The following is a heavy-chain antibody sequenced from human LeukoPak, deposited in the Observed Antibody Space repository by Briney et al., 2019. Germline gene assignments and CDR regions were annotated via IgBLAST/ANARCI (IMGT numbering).Heavy chain of an antibody. D-gene: IGHD6-6*01. CDR3: ARGFGKVAANVFGGYTMDV. V-gene: IGHV3-66*02. Sequence: GGSLRLSCAASGFTVNSNYMSWVRQAPGKGLEWVSLIYTGGSTYYADSVKGRFTISRDNSKNTLYLQMNSLGPEDTAVYYCARGFGKVAANVFGGYTMDVWGQGTTVTVSS. J-gene: IGHJ6*02. CDR2: IYTGGST. CDR1: GFTVNSNY.